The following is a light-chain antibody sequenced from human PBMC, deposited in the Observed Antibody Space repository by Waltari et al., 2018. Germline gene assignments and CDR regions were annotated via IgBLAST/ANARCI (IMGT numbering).Light chain of an antibody. CDR2: EVS. J-gene: IGLJ1*01. CDR3: SSYTSSSTPYV. CDR1: RGAVVGYNR. Sequence: LPHPPPCPGSPGHPVTTPAPGPRGAVVGYNRFSWYQQPPGTAPKLMIYEVSNRPSGVPDRFSGSKSGNTASLTISGLQAEDEADYYCSSYTSSSTPYVFGTGTKVTVL. V-gene: IGLV2-18*02.